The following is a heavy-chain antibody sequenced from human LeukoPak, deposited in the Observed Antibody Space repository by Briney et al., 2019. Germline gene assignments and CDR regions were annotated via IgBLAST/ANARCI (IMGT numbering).Heavy chain of an antibody. D-gene: IGHD6-13*01. CDR2: IYYSGNT. V-gene: IGHV4-31*03. CDR1: GYSISSGYY. Sequence: SETLSLTCTVSGYSISSGYYWSWIRQHPGKGLEWIGYIYYSGNTYYNPSLKSRVAISVDTSKNLFSLKLSSVTAADTAVYYCARVPTVQQLAFDYWGQGTLVTVSS. J-gene: IGHJ4*02. CDR3: ARVPTVQQLAFDY.